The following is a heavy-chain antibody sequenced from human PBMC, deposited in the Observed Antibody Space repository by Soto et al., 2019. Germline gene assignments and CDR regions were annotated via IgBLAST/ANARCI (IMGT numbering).Heavy chain of an antibody. CDR2: IYYSGRT. CDR3: ARFPKEENTKVGSWYYFDY. D-gene: IGHD6-13*01. Sequence: TLSLTCTVSGGSISSGGYFWSWVRQHPGKGLEWIGNIYYSGRTYYNPSLKSRVTISVDTSKNQFSLNLSSVTAADTAVYYCARFPKEENTKVGSWYYFDYWGQGTRVTVSS. V-gene: IGHV4-31*03. J-gene: IGHJ4*02. CDR1: GGSISSGGYF.